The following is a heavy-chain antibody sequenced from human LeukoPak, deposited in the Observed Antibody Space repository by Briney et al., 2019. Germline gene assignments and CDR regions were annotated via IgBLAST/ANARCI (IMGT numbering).Heavy chain of an antibody. CDR2: IVGSGGGT. CDR1: GFTFSNYA. D-gene: IGHD1-1*01. J-gene: IGHJ4*02. CDR3: AKGLNNWDYDY. Sequence: GGSLRLSCAASGFTFSNYAMSWVHQAPGKGLEWVSGIVGSGGGTFYADSVKGRFTISRDNSRNTLYLQINSLRAEDTAIYYCAKGLNNWDYDYWGQGTLVTVSS. V-gene: IGHV3-23*01.